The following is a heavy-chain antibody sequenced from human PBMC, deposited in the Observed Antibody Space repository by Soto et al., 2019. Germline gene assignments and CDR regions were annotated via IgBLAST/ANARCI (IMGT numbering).Heavy chain of an antibody. CDR2: ISGSGGST. CDR1: RFTFSSYA. J-gene: IGHJ5*02. CDR3: ARDREEVAGSASGGFDP. V-gene: IGHV3-23*01. D-gene: IGHD6-19*01. Sequence: EVQLLESGGGLVQPGGSLRLSCAASRFTFSSYAMSWVRQAPGKGLEWVSTISGSGGSTFYADSVKGRFTISRDNSKNTLVLQMNSLRAEDTAVYCCARDREEVAGSASGGFDPWGQVTLGVVSS.